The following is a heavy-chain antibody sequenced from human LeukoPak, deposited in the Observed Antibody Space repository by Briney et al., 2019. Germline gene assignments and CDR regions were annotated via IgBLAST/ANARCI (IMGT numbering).Heavy chain of an antibody. CDR1: GFTFSNYW. J-gene: IGHJ4*02. CDR3: ARVPYYDSSGPSLDDY. CDR2: IKEDGGVK. D-gene: IGHD3-22*01. Sequence: GGSLRLSCAASGFTFSNYWMSWVRQAPGKGLEWVANIKEDGGVKYYVDFVKGRFTISRDNAKNSLYLQMNSLRAEDTAVYYCARVPYYDSSGPSLDDYWGQGTLVTVSS. V-gene: IGHV3-7*01.